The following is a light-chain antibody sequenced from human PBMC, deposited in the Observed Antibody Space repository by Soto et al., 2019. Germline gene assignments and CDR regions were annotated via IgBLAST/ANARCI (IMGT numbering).Light chain of an antibody. CDR1: SSDVGRYKY. Sequence: QSALTQPASVSGSPGQSITISCTGTSSDVGRYKYVSWYQHHPGKAPKLMIYDVSYRPSGVSNRFSGSKSGNTASLTISGLQAEDEADYYCSSYTTTTTLVFGGETSSPS. J-gene: IGLJ2*01. CDR2: DVS. V-gene: IGLV2-14*03. CDR3: SSYTTTTTLV.